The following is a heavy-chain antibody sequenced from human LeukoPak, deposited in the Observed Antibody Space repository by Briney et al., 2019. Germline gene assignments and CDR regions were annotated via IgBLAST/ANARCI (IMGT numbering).Heavy chain of an antibody. J-gene: IGHJ6*03. D-gene: IGHD2-2*01. CDR1: GYTFTSYG. V-gene: IGHV1-18*01. CDR2: ISAYNGNT. CDR3: ARGAVVVPAARRGHYYYYYMDV. Sequence: GASVKVSCQTSGYTFTSYGISWVRQAPGQGLEWMGWISAYNGNTNYAQKLQGRVTMTTDTSTSTAYMELRSLRSDDTAVYYCARGAVVVPAARRGHYYYYYMDVWGKGTTVTVSS.